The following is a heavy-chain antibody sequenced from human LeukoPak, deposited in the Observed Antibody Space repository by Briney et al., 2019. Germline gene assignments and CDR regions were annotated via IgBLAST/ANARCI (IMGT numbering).Heavy chain of an antibody. J-gene: IGHJ6*04. Sequence: SETLSLTCTVSGGSISSGGYYWSWIRQHPGKGLEWIGYIYYSGSTYYNPSLKSRVTISVDTSKNQFSLKLSSVTAAYTAVYYCARGVIPAVHLDVWGKGTTVTASS. CDR2: IYYSGST. CDR1: GGSISSGGYY. D-gene: IGHD2-2*01. V-gene: IGHV4-31*03. CDR3: ARGVIPAVHLDV.